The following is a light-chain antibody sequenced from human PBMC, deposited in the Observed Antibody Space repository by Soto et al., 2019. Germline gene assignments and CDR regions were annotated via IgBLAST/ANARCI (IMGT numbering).Light chain of an antibody. V-gene: IGKV3-11*01. Sequence: EIVLTQSPATLSLSPGERAALSCRASQGVGRFLAWYQQKPGQAPRLLIYDASNRATGSPARFSGSGSGTDFTLAINNLEPEDFAVYYCQQRGGWPLTFGGGTKVEIK. CDR1: QGVGRF. CDR2: DAS. CDR3: QQRGGWPLT. J-gene: IGKJ4*01.